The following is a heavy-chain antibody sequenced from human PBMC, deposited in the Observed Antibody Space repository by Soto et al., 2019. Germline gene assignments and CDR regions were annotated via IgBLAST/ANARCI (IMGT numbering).Heavy chain of an antibody. J-gene: IGHJ5*02. CDR1: GFSLSTSGVG. CDR2: IYWNDDK. CDR3: ADSAAPGTNTLNNWFDP. Sequence: QITLKESGPTLVKPTQTLTLTCTFSGFSLSTSGVGVGWIRQPPGKALEWLALIYWNDDKRYSPSLKSRLTISKDTSKNRVVLTMTVMDPVDTATYYCADSAAPGTNTLNNWFDPWGQGTLVTVSS. V-gene: IGHV2-5*01. D-gene: IGHD1-7*01.